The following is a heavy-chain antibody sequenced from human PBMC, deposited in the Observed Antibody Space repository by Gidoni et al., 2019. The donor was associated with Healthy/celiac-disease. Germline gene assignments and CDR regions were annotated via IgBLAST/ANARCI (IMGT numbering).Heavy chain of an antibody. CDR1: GGSIISSSYY. CDR2: IYYSGST. J-gene: IGHJ5*02. D-gene: IGHD4-17*01. V-gene: IGHV4-39*07. CDR3: ARGRDYLGWFDP. Sequence: QLQLQESGPGLVKPSETLSLTCTVSGGSIISSSYYLGWIRQPSGKGMEWIGSIYYSGSTYYNPSLKGRVTISVDTSKNQFSLKLSSVTAADTAVYYCARGRDYLGWFDPWGQGTLVTVSS.